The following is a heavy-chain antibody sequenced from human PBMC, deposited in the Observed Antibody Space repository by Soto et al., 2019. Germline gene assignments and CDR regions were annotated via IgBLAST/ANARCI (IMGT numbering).Heavy chain of an antibody. V-gene: IGHV3-48*03. CDR1: GFTFSRYE. CDR3: ARATRELLRPLGYYYGMDV. Sequence: EVQLVESGGGLGQPGGSLRISCAASGFTFSRYEMNWVRQAPGKVLEWVSYISSSGSTIYYADSVKGRFTISRDNAKKSLYLQMNSLRAEDTTVYYCARATRELLRPLGYYYGMDVWGQGPTVTVSS. CDR2: ISSSGSTI. D-gene: IGHD1-26*01. J-gene: IGHJ6*02.